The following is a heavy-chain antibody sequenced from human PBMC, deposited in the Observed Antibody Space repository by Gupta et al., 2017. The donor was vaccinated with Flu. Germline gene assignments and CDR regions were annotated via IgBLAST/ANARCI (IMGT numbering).Heavy chain of an antibody. CDR2: ILPIFDKV. Sequence: QVQLVQSGAEVKPPGSSVRVSCKASGGTFPISSITWVRQAPGQGLEWMGGILPIFDKVNYAQKFQGRVTITADKSTGTAYMELRSLRSEDTAVYYCARAADYGNYVDWYFDLWGRGTLVTVSS. D-gene: IGHD4-17*01. CDR1: GGTFPISS. CDR3: ARAADYGNYVDWYFDL. J-gene: IGHJ2*01. V-gene: IGHV1-69*06.